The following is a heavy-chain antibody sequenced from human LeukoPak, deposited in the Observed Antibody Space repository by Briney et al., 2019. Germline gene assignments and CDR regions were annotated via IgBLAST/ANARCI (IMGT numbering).Heavy chain of an antibody. CDR3: ARDAAKVEMATIEDFF. CDR1: GGSFSGYY. D-gene: IGHD5-24*01. J-gene: IGHJ4*02. V-gene: IGHV4-34*01. CDR2: INHSGST. Sequence: KPSETLSLTCAVYGGSFSGYYWSWIRQPPGKGLEWIGEINHSGSTNYNPSLKSRVTISVDTSKNQFSLKLSSVTAADTAVYYCARDAAKVEMATIEDFFWGQGTLVTVSS.